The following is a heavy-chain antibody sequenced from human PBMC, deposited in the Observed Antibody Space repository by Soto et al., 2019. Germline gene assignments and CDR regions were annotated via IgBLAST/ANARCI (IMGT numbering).Heavy chain of an antibody. CDR1: GGTFSSYA. Sequence: QVPLVQSGAEVKKPGSSVKVSCKASGGTFSSYAISWVRQAPGQGLEWMGGIIPIFGTANYAQKFQGRVTITADESTSTAYMELSSLRSEDTAVYYCARTGTTSNEYYYYYYGMDVWGQGTTVTVSS. J-gene: IGHJ6*02. V-gene: IGHV1-69*01. D-gene: IGHD4-17*01. CDR3: ARTGTTSNEYYYYYYGMDV. CDR2: IIPIFGTA.